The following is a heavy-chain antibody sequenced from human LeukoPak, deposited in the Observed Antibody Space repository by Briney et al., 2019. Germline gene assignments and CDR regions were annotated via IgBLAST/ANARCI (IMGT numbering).Heavy chain of an antibody. CDR1: GGSISSYY. CDR2: IYHTGTT. V-gene: IGHV4-59*12. D-gene: IGHD3-16*02. Sequence: SETLSLTCIVSGGSISSYYWSWIRQPPGKGLEWIGYIYHTGTTDYNPSLKSRVTISVDTSKNQFSLKLSSVTAADTAVYYCARAYYDYVWGSYRYAVGEYYFDYWGQGTLVTVSS. CDR3: ARAYYDYVWGSYRYAVGEYYFDY. J-gene: IGHJ4*02.